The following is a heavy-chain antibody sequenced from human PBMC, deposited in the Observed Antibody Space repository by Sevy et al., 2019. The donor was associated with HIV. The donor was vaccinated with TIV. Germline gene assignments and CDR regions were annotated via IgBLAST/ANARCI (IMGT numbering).Heavy chain of an antibody. Sequence: GGSLRLSCEASGFIFYTFGMHWVRQAPGKGLEWVAVISYDGSNTYYADSVKGRFTISRDNSKNTMFLLMNGLGTEDTAVYYCALENLHWFDPWGQGTLVTVSS. V-gene: IGHV3-33*01. CDR2: ISYDGSNT. CDR1: GFIFYTFG. CDR3: ALENLHWFDP. J-gene: IGHJ5*02.